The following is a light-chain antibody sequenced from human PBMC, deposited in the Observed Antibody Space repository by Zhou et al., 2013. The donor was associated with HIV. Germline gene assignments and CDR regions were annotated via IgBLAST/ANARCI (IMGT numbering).Light chain of an antibody. V-gene: IGKV1-5*03. CDR1: QSISSW. J-gene: IGKJ1*01. CDR2: KAS. CDR3: QQCNSYSSWT. Sequence: DIQMTQSPSTLSASVGDRVTITCRASQSISSWLAWYQQKPGKAPKLLIYKASSLESGVPSRFSGSGSGTEFTLTISSLQPDDFATYYCQQCNSYSSWTFGQGTKVE.